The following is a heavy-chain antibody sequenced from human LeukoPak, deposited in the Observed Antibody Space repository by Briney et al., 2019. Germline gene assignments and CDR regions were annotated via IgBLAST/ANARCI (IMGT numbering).Heavy chain of an antibody. Sequence: GRSLRLSCAASVFIFSTYGFHWVRQAPGKVLEWVAFIPSDGSDNYYANSVKGRFTISRDNSKNTLYLQMNSLRSEDTAVYYCAKGLGDYDDFRLGYWGKGTLVTVSS. CDR3: AKGLGDYDDFRLGY. D-gene: IGHD4-17*01. J-gene: IGHJ4*02. CDR2: IPSDGSDN. CDR1: VFIFSTYG. V-gene: IGHV3-30*02.